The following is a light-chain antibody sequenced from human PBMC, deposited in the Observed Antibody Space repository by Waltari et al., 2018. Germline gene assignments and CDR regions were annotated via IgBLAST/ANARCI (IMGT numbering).Light chain of an antibody. Sequence: IVLTQSPGTLSLSPGEIATLSCRASQSVSSSYLAWYQQKPGQAPRLLIYGASSRATGIPDRFSGSGSGTDFTLTISRLEPEDFAVYYCQQYGSSQTFGQGTKVEIK. CDR1: QSVSSSY. J-gene: IGKJ1*01. V-gene: IGKV3-20*01. CDR2: GAS. CDR3: QQYGSSQT.